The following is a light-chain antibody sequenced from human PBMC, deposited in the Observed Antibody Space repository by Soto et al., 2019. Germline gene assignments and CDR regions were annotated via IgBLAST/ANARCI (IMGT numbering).Light chain of an antibody. CDR2: EVT. CDR3: SSYTISNTLPFV. CDR1: SSDIGGYNY. V-gene: IGLV2-14*01. J-gene: IGLJ1*01. Sequence: QSVLTQPASVSGSPGQSITISCTGGSSDIGGYNYVSWFQQHPGKVPKLMIYEVTNRPSGVSNRFSGSKSGSTASLTISGLQAEDEADYYCSSYTISNTLPFVFGTGTKVTVL.